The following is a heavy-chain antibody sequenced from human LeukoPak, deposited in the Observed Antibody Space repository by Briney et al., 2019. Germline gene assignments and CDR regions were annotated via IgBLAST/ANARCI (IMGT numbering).Heavy chain of an antibody. D-gene: IGHD2-8*02. J-gene: IGHJ4*02. CDR2: ISSSTSSK. CDR1: GFTFSTYS. Sequence: GGSLRLSCAASGFTFSTYSMNWVREAPGKGLEWGSSISSSTSSKYYADSVKGRFTISRDNAKNSLYLQMNSLRAEDTAVYYCARLKIYCTGGVCLSPIDYWGQGTLVTVSS. V-gene: IGHV3-21*01. CDR3: ARLKIYCTGGVCLSPIDY.